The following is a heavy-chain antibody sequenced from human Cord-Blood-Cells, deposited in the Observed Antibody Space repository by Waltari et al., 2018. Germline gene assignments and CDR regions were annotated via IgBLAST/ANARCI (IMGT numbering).Heavy chain of an antibody. Sequence: QLQLQESGSGLVKPSQTLSLTCAVSGGAISSGGYSWSWIRQPPGKGLEWIGYIYHSGSTYYNPSLKSRVTISVDRSKNQFSLKLSSVTAADTAVYYCARGTSSSPQFSFDYWGQGTLVTVSS. J-gene: IGHJ4*02. CDR2: IYHSGST. CDR3: ARGTSSSPQFSFDY. D-gene: IGHD6-6*01. CDR1: GGAISSGGYS. V-gene: IGHV4-30-2*01.